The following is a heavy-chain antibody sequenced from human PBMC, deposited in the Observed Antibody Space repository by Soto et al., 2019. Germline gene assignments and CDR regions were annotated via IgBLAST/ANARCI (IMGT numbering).Heavy chain of an antibody. CDR1: GYSFTSHW. J-gene: IGHJ6*02. Sequence: GESLKISCKGSGYSFTSHWIGWVRQMPGKGLEWMGIIYPGDSDTRYSPSFQGQVTISADKSISTAYLQWSSLKASDTAMYYCARQTTPDSSGYYLSLSGYYYYGMDVWGQGTTVTVSS. CDR2: IYPGDSDT. D-gene: IGHD3-22*01. CDR3: ARQTTPDSSGYYLSLSGYYYYGMDV. V-gene: IGHV5-51*01.